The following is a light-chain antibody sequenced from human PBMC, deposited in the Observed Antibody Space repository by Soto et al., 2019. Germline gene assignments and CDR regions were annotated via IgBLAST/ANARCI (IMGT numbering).Light chain of an antibody. J-gene: IGKJ1*01. V-gene: IGKV3-20*01. CDR2: GAF. CDR1: RSVSSNY. CDR3: QQYGRSPQT. Sequence: EIVLTQSPGTQTLSPGERATLSFRASRSVSSNYLAWYQQEPGQAPRLLIYGAFSTAIGIPDRFSGSGSGTDFTLTISRLEPEDSGVYYCQQYGRSPQTFGQGTKVDIK.